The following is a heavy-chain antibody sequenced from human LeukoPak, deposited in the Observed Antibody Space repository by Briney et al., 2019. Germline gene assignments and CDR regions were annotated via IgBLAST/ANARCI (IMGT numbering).Heavy chain of an antibody. V-gene: IGHV3-30-3*01. CDR1: GFTFSSYA. CDR2: ISYDGSNK. D-gene: IGHD3-10*01. Sequence: GGSLRLSCAASGFTFSSYAMHWVRQAPGKGLEWVAVISYDGSNKYYADSVKGRFTISRDNSKNTLYLQMNSLRAEDTAVYYCARWTYYYGSGTYGGFEYWGQGTLVTVSS. CDR3: ARWTYYYGSGTYGGFEY. J-gene: IGHJ4*02.